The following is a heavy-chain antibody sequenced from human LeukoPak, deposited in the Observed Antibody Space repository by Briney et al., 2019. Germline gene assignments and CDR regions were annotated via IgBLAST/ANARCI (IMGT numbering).Heavy chain of an antibody. CDR2: IKQDGSEK. D-gene: IGHD3-3*01. CDR1: GFTFSSYW. J-gene: IGHJ4*02. Sequence: GGSLRLSCAASGFTFSSYWMSWVRQAPGKGLEWVANIKQDGSEKYYVDSVKGRFTISRDNAKNSLYLQMNSLRAEDTAVYYCARDRYDFWSGYRDYWGQGTLVTVSS. CDR3: ARDRYDFWSGYRDY. V-gene: IGHV3-7*01.